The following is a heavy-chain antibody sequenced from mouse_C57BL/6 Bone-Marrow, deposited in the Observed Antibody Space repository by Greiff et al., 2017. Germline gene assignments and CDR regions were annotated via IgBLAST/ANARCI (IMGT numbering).Heavy chain of an antibody. J-gene: IGHJ2*01. CDR1: GYTFTDHT. CDR3: ASPDGYYLYYFDY. V-gene: IGHV1-78*01. CDR2: IYPRDGST. D-gene: IGHD2-3*01. Sequence: VQLQESDAELVKPGASVKISCKVSGYTFTDHTIHWMKQRPEQGLEWIGYIYPRDGSTKYNEKFKGKATLTADKSSSTAYMQLNSLTSEDSAVYFCASPDGYYLYYFDYWGQGTTLTVSS.